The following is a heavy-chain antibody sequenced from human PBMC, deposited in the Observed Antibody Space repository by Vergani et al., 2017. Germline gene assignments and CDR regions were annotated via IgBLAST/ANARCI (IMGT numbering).Heavy chain of an antibody. Sequence: QLLESGGGLIQPGGSLRLSCAASGFTFNSYAMTWVRQAPGKGLEWVSGINNNGGSTYYADSVKGRFTISRDHSKNTLYLQMTDLRAEDTATYYGAKVCGSTSCPYGGGAFDVWGHGTMVTVSS. CDR2: INNNGGST. CDR3: AKVCGSTSCPYGGGAFDV. V-gene: IGHV3-23*01. CDR1: GFTFNSYA. J-gene: IGHJ3*01. D-gene: IGHD2-2*01.